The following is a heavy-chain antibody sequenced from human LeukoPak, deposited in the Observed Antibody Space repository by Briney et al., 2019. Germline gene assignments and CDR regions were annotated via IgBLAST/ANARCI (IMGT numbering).Heavy chain of an antibody. V-gene: IGHV3-23*01. Sequence: GGSLRLSCAASGFTFSSSPMSWVRQAPGKGLGWVAGISSSGGDTPYADSVKGRFTISRDNSKNSLHLKTNSLRVEDTAIYYCAKKNSGHNPFDYWGQGTLVTVSS. J-gene: IGHJ4*02. D-gene: IGHD1-14*01. CDR3: AKKNSGHNPFDY. CDR1: GFTFSSSP. CDR2: ISSSGGDT.